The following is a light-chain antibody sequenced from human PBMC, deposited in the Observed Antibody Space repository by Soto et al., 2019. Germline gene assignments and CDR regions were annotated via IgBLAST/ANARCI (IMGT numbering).Light chain of an antibody. Sequence: QAASVSGSPGQSITISCTGTSSDIGGYNFVSWYQHHPGKAPRLMIFGVSDRPSGVSDRFSGSKSGNTASLTISGLQAEDEADYYCSSYISSSTPYVFGTGTKVTVL. J-gene: IGLJ1*01. CDR2: GVS. CDR3: SSYISSSTPYV. V-gene: IGLV2-14*03. CDR1: SSDIGGYNF.